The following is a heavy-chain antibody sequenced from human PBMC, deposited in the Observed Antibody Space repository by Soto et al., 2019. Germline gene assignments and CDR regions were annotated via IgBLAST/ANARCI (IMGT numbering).Heavy chain of an antibody. CDR2: ISGSGGST. J-gene: IGHJ6*02. V-gene: IGHV3-23*01. Sequence: PGGSLRLSCAASGFTFSSYAMSWVRQAPGKGLEWVSAISGSGGSTYYADSVKGRFTISRDNSENTLYLQMNSLRAEDTAVYCCAKGGATREYCSSTSCLRNRGSYCYYGMDVWGQGTTVNVSS. CDR3: AKGGATREYCSSTSCLRNRGSYCYYGMDV. D-gene: IGHD2-2*01. CDR1: GFTFSSYA.